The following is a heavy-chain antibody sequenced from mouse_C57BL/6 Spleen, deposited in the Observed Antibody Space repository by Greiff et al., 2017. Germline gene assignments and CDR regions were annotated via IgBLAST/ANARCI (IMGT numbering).Heavy chain of an antibody. J-gene: IGHJ1*03. D-gene: IGHD1-1*01. CDR1: GYTFTDYY. Sequence: VQLQQSGPELVKPGASVKISCKASGYTFTDYYMNWVKQSHGKSLEWIGDINPNNGGTSYNQKFKGKATLTVDKSSSTAYMELRRLTSEDSAVYYCARGFYYYGSSYWYFDVWGTGTTVTVSS. CDR3: ARGFYYYGSSYWYFDV. CDR2: INPNNGGT. V-gene: IGHV1-26*01.